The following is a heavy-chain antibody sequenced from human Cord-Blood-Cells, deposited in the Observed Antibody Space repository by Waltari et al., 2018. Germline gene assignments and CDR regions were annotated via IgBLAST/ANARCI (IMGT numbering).Heavy chain of an antibody. V-gene: IGHV3-21*01. CDR3: ARDERYVGADYDILTGYYYYYYMDV. Sequence: EVQLVESGGGLVKPGGSLRLSCAASGFTFSSYSMNWVRQAPGKGLEWVSSISSSSSYITVQDAVKGRCTIARDNAKNSLYLQRNSLRAEDTAVYYCARDERYVGADYDILTGYYYYYYMDVWGKGTTVTVSS. CDR2: ISSSSSYI. D-gene: IGHD3-9*01. CDR1: GFTFSSYS. J-gene: IGHJ6*03.